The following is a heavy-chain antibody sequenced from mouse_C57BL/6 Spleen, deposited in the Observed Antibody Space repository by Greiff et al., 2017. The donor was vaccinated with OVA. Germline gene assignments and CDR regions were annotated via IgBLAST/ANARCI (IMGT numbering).Heavy chain of an antibody. Sequence: QVQLQQPGAELVKPGASVKLSCKASGYTFTSYWMQWVKQRPGQGLEWIGEIDPSDSYTNYNQKFKGKATLTVDTSSSTAYMQLSSLTSEDSAVYYCARGPYSNDGGFDYWGQGTTLTVSS. CDR1: GYTFTSYW. V-gene: IGHV1-50*01. CDR3: ARGPYSNDGGFDY. J-gene: IGHJ2*01. CDR2: IDPSDSYT. D-gene: IGHD2-12*01.